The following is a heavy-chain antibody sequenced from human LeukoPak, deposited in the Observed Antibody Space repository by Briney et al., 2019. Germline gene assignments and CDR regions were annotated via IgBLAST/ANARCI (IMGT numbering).Heavy chain of an antibody. J-gene: IGHJ4*02. V-gene: IGHV3-30*03. CDR2: ISYDGSNK. CDR1: GFTFSSYS. D-gene: IGHD4-17*01. CDR3: ARADGDYVTLFDY. Sequence: PGGSLRLSCAASGFTFSSYSMNWVRQAPGKGLEWVAVISYDGSNKYYADSVKGRFTISRDNSKNTLYLQMNSLRAEDTAVYYCARADGDYVTLFDYWGQGTLVTVSS.